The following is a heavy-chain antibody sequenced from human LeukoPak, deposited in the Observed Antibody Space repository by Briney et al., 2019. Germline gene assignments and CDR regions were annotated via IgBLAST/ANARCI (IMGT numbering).Heavy chain of an antibody. V-gene: IGHV1-8*01. CDR3: TRGSQNCASASCYNF. Sequence: GASVKVSCEASGYTFTSYDINWVRQAAGQGLEWMGWMNPNSGNTGYAQKFQGRVTMTRSTSISTPYMELGSLTSEDTAVYYCTRGSQNCASASCYNFWGQGTLVTVSS. CDR1: GYTFTSYD. J-gene: IGHJ4*02. D-gene: IGHD2-2*02. CDR2: MNPNSGNT.